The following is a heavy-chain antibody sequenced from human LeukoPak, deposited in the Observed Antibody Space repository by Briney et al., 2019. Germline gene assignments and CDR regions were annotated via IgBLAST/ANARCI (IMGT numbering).Heavy chain of an antibody. V-gene: IGHV4-39*07. CDR1: GGSISSSSYY. J-gene: IGHJ6*02. CDR2: IYYSGST. Sequence: SETLSLTCTVSGGSISSSSYYWGWIRQPPGKGLEWIGSIYYSGSTYYNPSLKSRVTISVDTSKNQFSLKLSSVTAADTAVYYCARDQGYYDILTGYYYYYGMDVWGQGTTVTVSS. D-gene: IGHD3-9*01. CDR3: ARDQGYYDILTGYYYYYGMDV.